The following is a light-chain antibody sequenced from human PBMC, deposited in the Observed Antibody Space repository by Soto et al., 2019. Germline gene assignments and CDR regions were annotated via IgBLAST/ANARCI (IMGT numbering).Light chain of an antibody. CDR3: QQRSNWPLT. CDR1: QSVSSC. Sequence: EIVLTQSPATLSLSPGERATLSCRASQSVSSCLAWYQQKPGQAPGLLIYDASNRATGIPARFSGSGSGTDFTLTISSLEPEDFALYYCQQRSNWPLTFGGGTKVEIK. CDR2: DAS. J-gene: IGKJ4*01. V-gene: IGKV3-11*01.